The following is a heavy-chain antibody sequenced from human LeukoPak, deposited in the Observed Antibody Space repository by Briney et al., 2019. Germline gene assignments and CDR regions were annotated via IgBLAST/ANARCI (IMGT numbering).Heavy chain of an antibody. CDR3: ARVANYDILTGSRFLDY. J-gene: IGHJ4*02. Sequence: GGSLRLSCKGSGYSFTSFWISWVRQMPGKGLEWMGRIDPSDSYTNYSPSFQGHVTISADKSISTAYLQWSSLKASDTAMYYCARVANYDILTGSRFLDYWGQGTLVTVSS. V-gene: IGHV5-10-1*01. CDR2: IDPSDSYT. D-gene: IGHD3-9*01. CDR1: GYSFTSFW.